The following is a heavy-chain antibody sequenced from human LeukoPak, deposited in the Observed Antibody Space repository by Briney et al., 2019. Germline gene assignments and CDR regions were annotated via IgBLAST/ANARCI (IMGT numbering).Heavy chain of an antibody. D-gene: IGHD2-2*01. CDR3: ARRFSTLTSPLDY. CDR2: ISYDGSDK. Sequence: GGSLRLSCEASGFSFRDYAMHWVRQAPGKGLDWVAVISYDGSDKIYADSVKGRFTISRDNFKNTLYLQMNSLRLDDTATYYCARRFSTLTSPLDYWGQGTLVTVPS. V-gene: IGHV3-30*04. J-gene: IGHJ4*02. CDR1: GFSFRDYA.